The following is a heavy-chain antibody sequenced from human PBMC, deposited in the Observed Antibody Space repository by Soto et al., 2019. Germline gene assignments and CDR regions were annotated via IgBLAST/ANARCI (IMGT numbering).Heavy chain of an antibody. D-gene: IGHD6-6*01. CDR3: ARDRSSSDY. J-gene: IGHJ4*02. V-gene: IGHV1-18*01. CDR1: GYTFSDYG. Sequence: QVHLVQSGAEVKKPGASVKVSCKASGYTFSDYGISWVRQAPGQGLDWMGWISAYNGKTDYAQKFQGRVTMTNDTSTSTVYMELTSLISDDTAVYYCARDRSSSDYWGQGTLVTVSS. CDR2: ISAYNGKT.